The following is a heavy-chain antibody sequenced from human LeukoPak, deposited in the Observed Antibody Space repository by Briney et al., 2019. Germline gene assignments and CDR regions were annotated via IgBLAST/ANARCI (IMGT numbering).Heavy chain of an antibody. Sequence: GGSLRLSCAASGFTFSSSAMGWVRQAPGKGLEWVSSISGNGANTYYANSVKGRFTISRDNSKNTLYLQMNSLRTEDTAVYYCGRIAINANNGMDVWGQGTTVTVSS. J-gene: IGHJ6*02. CDR1: GFTFSSSA. CDR3: GRIAINANNGMDV. CDR2: ISGNGANT. V-gene: IGHV3-23*01. D-gene: IGHD1/OR15-1a*01.